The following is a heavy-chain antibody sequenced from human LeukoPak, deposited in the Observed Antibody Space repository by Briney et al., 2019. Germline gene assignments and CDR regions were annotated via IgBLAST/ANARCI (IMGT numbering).Heavy chain of an antibody. V-gene: IGHV4-39*01. CDR3: VRVRHPTGGPWVVGQTAYFQQ. D-gene: IGHD2-2*01. Sequence: KPSETLSLTCIVSSGSIRSNNYYWGWIRQPPGKGLEWIGSIYYSGSTYYNPSLKSRVTISVDTSKNQFSLKLSSVTAADTAVYYCVRVRHPTGGPWVVGQTAYFQQWSQGTLVTVSS. CDR2: IYYSGST. CDR1: SGSIRSNNYY. J-gene: IGHJ1*01.